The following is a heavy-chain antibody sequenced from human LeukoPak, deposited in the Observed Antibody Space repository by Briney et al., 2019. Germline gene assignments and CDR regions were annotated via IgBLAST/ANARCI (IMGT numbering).Heavy chain of an antibody. CDR2: INSDGSST. CDR3: AREMATMGPYYYGMDV. Sequence: GGSLRLSCPASGFTFSSYWMHWVRQAPGKGLVWVSRINSDGSSTSYADSVKGRFTISRDNAKNTLYLQMNSLRAEDTAVYYCAREMATMGPYYYGMDVWGQGTTVTVSS. V-gene: IGHV3-74*01. D-gene: IGHD5-24*01. J-gene: IGHJ6*02. CDR1: GFTFSSYW.